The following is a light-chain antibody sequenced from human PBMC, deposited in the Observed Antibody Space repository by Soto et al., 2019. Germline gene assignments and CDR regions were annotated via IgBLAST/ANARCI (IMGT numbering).Light chain of an antibody. Sequence: ELVLTQSPSSLSLSPGERATLSCKTSQSSGSNFVAWYQQKPGQAPRLLFYSSVTRATGIPDRFSGSASGTDFTLTSNRQDADFVAVYYCQLYGNSPPFGQGTLLEIK. CDR3: QLYGNSPP. CDR2: SSV. CDR1: QSSGSNF. V-gene: IGKV3-20*01. J-gene: IGKJ5*01.